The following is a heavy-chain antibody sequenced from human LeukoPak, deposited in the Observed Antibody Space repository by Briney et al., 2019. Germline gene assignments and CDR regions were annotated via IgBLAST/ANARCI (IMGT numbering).Heavy chain of an antibody. CDR2: ISAYNGNT. V-gene: IGHV1-18*01. CDR1: GYTFTDYD. D-gene: IGHD3-10*01. J-gene: IGHJ4*02. Sequence: ASVKVSCKASGYTFTDYDINWVRQAPGQGLEGMGWISAYNGNTNYAQKLQGRVTMATDTSTSTAYMELRSLRSDDTAVYYCARGDYYGSGTYYKKTVDYWGQGTLVTVSS. CDR3: ARGDYYGSGTYYKKTVDY.